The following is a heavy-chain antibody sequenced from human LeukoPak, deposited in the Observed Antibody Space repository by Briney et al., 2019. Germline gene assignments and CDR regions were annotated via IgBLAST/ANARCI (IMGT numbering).Heavy chain of an antibody. CDR3: ARALPAAGPTFDY. Sequence: ASVKVSCKASGYTFTGYFMHWVRQAPGQGLEWMGWINPNSGGTNYAQKFQGRVTMARDTSISTASMELSRLRSDDTAVYYCARALPAAGPTFDYWGQGTLVTVSS. J-gene: IGHJ4*02. D-gene: IGHD6-13*01. V-gene: IGHV1-2*02. CDR2: INPNSGGT. CDR1: GYTFTGYF.